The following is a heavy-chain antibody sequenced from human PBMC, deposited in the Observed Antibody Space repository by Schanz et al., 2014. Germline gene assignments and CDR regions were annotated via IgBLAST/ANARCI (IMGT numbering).Heavy chain of an antibody. J-gene: IGHJ4*02. Sequence: VQLVESGGGLAQPGGSLRLSCVASGFNVSKSYVSWVRQAPGKGLEWVSYISSSGSYTNYADSVKGRFTTSRDNGKKSMYLQMNSLRAEDTAVYYCAKDGIMVQGVIWERYFDSWGQGTLVTVSS. CDR3: AKDGIMVQGVIWERYFDS. CDR1: GFNVSKSY. V-gene: IGHV3-11*05. CDR2: ISSSGSYT. D-gene: IGHD3-10*01.